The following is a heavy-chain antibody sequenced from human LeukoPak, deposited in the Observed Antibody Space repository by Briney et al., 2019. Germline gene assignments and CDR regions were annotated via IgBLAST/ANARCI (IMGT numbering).Heavy chain of an antibody. D-gene: IGHD5-12*01. CDR2: IYYSGST. CDR1: GGSISSYY. V-gene: IGHV4-59*01. Sequence: SETLSLTCTVSGGSISSYYWSWIRQPPGKGLEWIGYIYYSGSTNYNPSLKSRVTISVDTSKSQFSLKLSSVTAADTAVYYCARGGWLRLRYRDVYFDYWGQGTLVTVSS. J-gene: IGHJ4*02. CDR3: ARGGWLRLRYRDVYFDY.